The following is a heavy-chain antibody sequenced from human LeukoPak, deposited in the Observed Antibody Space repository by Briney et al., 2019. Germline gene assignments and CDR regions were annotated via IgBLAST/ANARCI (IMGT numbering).Heavy chain of an antibody. CDR1: GYSFTYW. CDR3: ARQDGAAKYYFDF. V-gene: IGHV5-51*01. J-gene: IGHJ4*02. CDR2: IHPGDSDT. Sequence: GESLKISCKGSGYSFTYWIAWVRQMPGKGLEWVGTIHPGDSDTRYSPSFQGQVTISVDKSISTAYLQWNSLKASDTAIYYCARQDGAAKYYFDFWGQGTLVTVSS. D-gene: IGHD5-24*01.